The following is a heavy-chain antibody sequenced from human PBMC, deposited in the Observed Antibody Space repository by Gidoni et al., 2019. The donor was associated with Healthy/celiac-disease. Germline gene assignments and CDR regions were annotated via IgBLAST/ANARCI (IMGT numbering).Heavy chain of an antibody. Sequence: EVQLVQSGAEVKKHGESLRISCKGSGYTFTSYWISWVLQMTGKGLEWMGRIVPSDSYTNYSPSFQGHVTISADKSISTAYLQWSSLKASDTAMYYCARHRAAVAGTTSDYWGQGTLVTVSS. D-gene: IGHD6-19*01. CDR1: GYTFTSYW. V-gene: IGHV5-10-1*01. CDR2: IVPSDSYT. CDR3: ARHRAAVAGTTSDY. J-gene: IGHJ4*02.